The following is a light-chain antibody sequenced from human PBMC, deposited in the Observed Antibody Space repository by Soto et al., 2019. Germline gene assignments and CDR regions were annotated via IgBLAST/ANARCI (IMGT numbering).Light chain of an antibody. CDR3: QQYNSYWYT. CDR1: QSINTW. CDR2: KAS. Sequence: DIQMTPSPSTLSASIVDRVTITCRASQSINTWLAWYQQTPGKAPKLLIYKASSLETGVPSRFSGSGSGTEFTLTISSLQPDDFATYYCQQYNSYWYTFGQGTRLEIK. V-gene: IGKV1-5*03. J-gene: IGKJ5*01.